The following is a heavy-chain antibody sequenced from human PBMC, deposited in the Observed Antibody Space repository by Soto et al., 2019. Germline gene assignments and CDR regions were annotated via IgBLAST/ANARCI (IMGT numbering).Heavy chain of an antibody. Sequence: GGSLRLSCEGSGFPFRSYGIQWVRQAPGKGLEWLGLIWNDGSHAYYANSVKGRFTISRDNSKNTVFLQVSNLRAEDTAVYFCARDQTDSGGYSDSWGQGTLVTVSS. CDR3: ARDQTDSGGYSDS. CDR1: GFPFRSYG. D-gene: IGHD2-15*01. J-gene: IGHJ4*02. V-gene: IGHV3-33*01. CDR2: IWNDGSHA.